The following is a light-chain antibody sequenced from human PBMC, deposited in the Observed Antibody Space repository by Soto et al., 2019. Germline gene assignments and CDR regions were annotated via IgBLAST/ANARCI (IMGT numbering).Light chain of an antibody. CDR3: MQSIQVPIT. Sequence: DIVMTQSPLSLPVTPGEPSSISCISSQSLLHSNGYNYLYWYLQKPGQPPHLLIYELSNRFSGVPDKFSGSGSGTDFTLKISRVEAEDVGVYYCMQSIQVPITFGQGTRLRL. J-gene: IGKJ5*01. CDR2: ELS. V-gene: IGKV2D-29*01. CDR1: QSLLHSNGYNY.